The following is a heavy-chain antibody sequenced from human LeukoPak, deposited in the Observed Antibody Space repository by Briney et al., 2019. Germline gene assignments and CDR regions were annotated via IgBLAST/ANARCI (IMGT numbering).Heavy chain of an antibody. Sequence: GGSLRLSCAASGFTFSSYGMHWVRQAPGKGLEWVAFIRYDGSNKYYADSVKGRFTISRDNSKNTLDLQMSSLRVEDTAVYYCASGGPTRGTLDYWGQGTLVTVSS. CDR3: ASGGPTRGTLDY. CDR1: GFTFSSYG. CDR2: IRYDGSNK. J-gene: IGHJ4*02. D-gene: IGHD1-26*01. V-gene: IGHV3-30*02.